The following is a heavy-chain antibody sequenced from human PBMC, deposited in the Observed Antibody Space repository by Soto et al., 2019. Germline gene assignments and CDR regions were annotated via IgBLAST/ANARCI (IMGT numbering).Heavy chain of an antibody. J-gene: IGHJ3*02. Sequence: QVQLVESGGGVVQPGRSLRLSCAASGCTFSSYGMHWVRQAPSKGLEWVAVISYDGSNKYYADSVKGRFTISRDNSKNTLYLQMNSLRAEDTAVYYCAKDLGDIVVVVAAYDAFDIWGQGTMVTVSS. V-gene: IGHV3-30*18. CDR3: AKDLGDIVVVVAAYDAFDI. CDR2: ISYDGSNK. D-gene: IGHD2-15*01. CDR1: GCTFSSYG.